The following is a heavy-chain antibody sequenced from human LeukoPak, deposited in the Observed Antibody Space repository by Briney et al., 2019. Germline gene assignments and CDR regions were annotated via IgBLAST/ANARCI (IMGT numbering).Heavy chain of an antibody. V-gene: IGHV3-30-3*01. CDR3: ARAKGYLPHYYFDY. J-gene: IGHJ4*02. CDR2: ISYDGSNK. Sequence: GGSLRLSCAASGFTFSSYAMHWVRQAPGKGLEWVAVISYDGSNKYYADSVKGRFTISRDNSKNTLYLQMNSLRAEDTAVYYCARAKGYLPHYYFDYWGQGTLVTVSS. D-gene: IGHD3-16*02. CDR1: GFTFSSYA.